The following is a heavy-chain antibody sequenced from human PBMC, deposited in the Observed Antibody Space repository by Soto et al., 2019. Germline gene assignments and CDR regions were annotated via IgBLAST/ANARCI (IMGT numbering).Heavy chain of an antibody. CDR2: LSVSGTAT. Sequence: PVGSLRLSCSASGFTFSTYGMSWVRQTPGRGLEWVSALSVSGTATYYADSVKGRFTISRDNSKNMLYLQMNSLRADDTAVYYCAKIDHYDFWSGYHTYFDYWGQGALVTAPQ. CDR1: GFTFSTYG. V-gene: IGHV3-23*01. D-gene: IGHD3-3*01. CDR3: AKIDHYDFWSGYHTYFDY. J-gene: IGHJ4*02.